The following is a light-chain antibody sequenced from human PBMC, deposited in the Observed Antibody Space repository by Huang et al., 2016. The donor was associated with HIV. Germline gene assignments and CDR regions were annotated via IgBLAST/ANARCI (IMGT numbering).Light chain of an antibody. CDR1: QTSLHDSDSRNY. V-gene: IGKV4-1*01. CDR3: QQDYSSPVT. Sequence: DIVLTQSPDSLAVSLGERATINCKSSQTSLHDSDSRNYFAWYQQKPGQPPKLLIHWEAIRKSGGRDRCIGSGSGTDFTLTISSLQAEDVAVYYCQQDYSSPVTFGPGTNVDI. J-gene: IGKJ3*01. CDR2: WEA.